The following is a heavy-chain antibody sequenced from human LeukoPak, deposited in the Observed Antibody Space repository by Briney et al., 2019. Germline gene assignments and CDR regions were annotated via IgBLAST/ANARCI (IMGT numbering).Heavy chain of an antibody. V-gene: IGHV3-48*03. CDR1: GFTLSSYE. CDR3: ARGGGSFFFGAFDI. J-gene: IGHJ3*02. Sequence: GGSLRLSCAASGFTLSSYEMNCVRQAPGKGLEWFSYIIRSGSTIYYADSVKGRFTISRDNAKNSLYLQVNSLSGGDTPVYYCARGGGSFFFGAFDIWGQGTMVSVCS. D-gene: IGHD3-10*01. CDR2: IIRSGSTI.